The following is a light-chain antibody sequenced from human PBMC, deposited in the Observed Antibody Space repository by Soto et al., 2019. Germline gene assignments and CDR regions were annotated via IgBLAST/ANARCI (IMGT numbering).Light chain of an antibody. CDR2: AAS. J-gene: IGKJ1*01. CDR3: QQSYSTPLA. Sequence: DIQMTKSPSSLSASVGDRVTITCRASQSISSISSYLNWYQQKPGKAPKLLIYAASSLQSGVPSRFSGSGSGTDFTLTISSLQPEDFATYYCQQSYSTPLAFGQGTKVEIK. CDR1: QSISSISSY. V-gene: IGKV1-39*01.